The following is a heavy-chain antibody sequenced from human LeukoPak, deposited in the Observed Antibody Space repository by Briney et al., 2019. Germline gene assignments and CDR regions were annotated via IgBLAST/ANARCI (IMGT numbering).Heavy chain of an antibody. V-gene: IGHV1-18*01. CDR1: GCTFTSYG. J-gene: IGHJ5*02. Sequence: ASVKVSCKASGCTFTSYGISWVRQAPGQGLEWMGWISAYNGNTNYAQKLQGRVTMTTDTSTSTAYMELRSLRSDDTAVYYCARDLGIAARRVYNWFDPWGQGTLVTVSS. CDR2: ISAYNGNT. D-gene: IGHD6-6*01. CDR3: ARDLGIAARRVYNWFDP.